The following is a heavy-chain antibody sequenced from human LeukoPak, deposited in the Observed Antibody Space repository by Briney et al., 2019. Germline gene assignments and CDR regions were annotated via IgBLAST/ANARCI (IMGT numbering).Heavy chain of an antibody. CDR1: GGSISSGGYS. D-gene: IGHD2-15*01. CDR3: ARGDSTFDY. J-gene: IGHJ4*02. Sequence: SETLSLTCAVSGGSISSGGYSWSWIRQPPGQGLEWIGYIYHSGSTYYNPSLKSRVTISVDRSKNQFSLKLSSVTAADTAVYYCARGDSTFDYWGQGTLVTVSS. V-gene: IGHV4-30-2*01. CDR2: IYHSGST.